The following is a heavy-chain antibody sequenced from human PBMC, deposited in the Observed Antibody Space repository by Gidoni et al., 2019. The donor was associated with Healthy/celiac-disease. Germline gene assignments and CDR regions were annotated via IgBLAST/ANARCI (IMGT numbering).Heavy chain of an antibody. CDR3: AGGGQLYYYYYGMDV. V-gene: IGHV3-53*01. D-gene: IGHD3-16*01. Sequence: EVQLVESGGGLIQPGGSLRLSCAASGFTVRSKYMSWVRQAPGKGLEWVSVIYSGVSTYYADSVKGRFTISRDNSKNTLYLQMNSLRAEDTAVYYCAGGGQLYYYYYGMDVWGQGTTVTVSS. J-gene: IGHJ6*02. CDR2: IYSGVST. CDR1: GFTVRSKY.